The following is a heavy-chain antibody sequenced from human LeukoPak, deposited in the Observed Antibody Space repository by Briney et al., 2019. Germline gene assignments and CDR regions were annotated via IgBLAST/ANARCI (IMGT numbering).Heavy chain of an antibody. D-gene: IGHD5-12*01. J-gene: IGHJ4*02. V-gene: IGHV4-31*03. Sequence: SETLSLTCTVSGGSISSGGYYWSGIRQHPGKGLEWIGYIYYSGSTYYNPSLKSRVTISVDTSKNQFSLKLSSVTAADTAVYYCASHSGYDIDYWGQGTLVTVSS. CDR2: IYYSGST. CDR3: ASHSGYDIDY. CDR1: GGSISSGGYY.